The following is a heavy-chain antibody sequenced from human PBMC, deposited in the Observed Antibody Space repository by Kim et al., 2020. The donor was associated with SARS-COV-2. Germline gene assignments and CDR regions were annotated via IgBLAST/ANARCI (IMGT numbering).Heavy chain of an antibody. CDR2: IIPIFGTA. CDR3: ARAGTYYYDSSGYYSGHWFDP. Sequence: SVKVSCKASGGTFSSYAISWVRQAPGQGLEWMGGIIPIFGTANYAQKFQGRVTNTADESTSTAYMELSSLRSEDTAVYYCARAGTYYYDSSGYYSGHWFDPWGQGTLVTVSS. CDR1: GGTFSSYA. D-gene: IGHD3-22*01. V-gene: IGHV1-69*13. J-gene: IGHJ5*02.